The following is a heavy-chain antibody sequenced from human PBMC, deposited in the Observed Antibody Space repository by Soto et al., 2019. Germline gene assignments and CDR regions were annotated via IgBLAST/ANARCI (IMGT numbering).Heavy chain of an antibody. CDR3: ARDQGGYXDTSGYIPLWLLGYFDY. Sequence: ASVKVSCKASGYTFTSYYMHWVRQAPGQGLEWMGIINPSDGSTSYAQKFQGRVTMTRDTSTSTVYMELSSLRSEDTAVYYCARDQGGYXDTSGYIPLWLLGYFDYWGQGTLVTVSS. V-gene: IGHV1-46*01. CDR1: GYTFTSYY. D-gene: IGHD3-22*01. CDR2: INPSDGST. J-gene: IGHJ4*02.